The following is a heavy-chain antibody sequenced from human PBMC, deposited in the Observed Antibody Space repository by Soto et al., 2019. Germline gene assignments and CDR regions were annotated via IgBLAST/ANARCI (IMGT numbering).Heavy chain of an antibody. V-gene: IGHV1-69*18. CDR3: ARVALTGVLLGGIDS. CDR1: AGAFVNNA. J-gene: IGHJ4*02. Sequence: QVQLVQSGAEVKKTGSSVRVSCKASAGAFVNNAITWVRQAPGQGLELMGTIVPMFGTSYYAQQFHGRVTCTADESTRTAVMELSGLGFEDTAVYYCARVALTGVLLGGIDSGGQGTLISVAS. CDR2: IVPMFGTS. D-gene: IGHD1-26*01.